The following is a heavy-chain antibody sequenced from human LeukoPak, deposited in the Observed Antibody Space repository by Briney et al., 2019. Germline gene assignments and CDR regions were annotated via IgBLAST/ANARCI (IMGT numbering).Heavy chain of an antibody. J-gene: IGHJ6*03. CDR2: IYDSGST. CDR3: ARILGDFAAYYYYMDV. V-gene: IGHV4-39*01. D-gene: IGHD4-17*01. Sequence: KPSETLSLTCTVSRGSISSSNYYWGWIRQPPGKGLEWIGNIYDSGSTYYNASLKSRVTISQDTSKNQFSLRLRSVTAADTAVYYCARILGDFAAYYYYMDVWGKGTTVTVSS. CDR1: RGSISSSNYY.